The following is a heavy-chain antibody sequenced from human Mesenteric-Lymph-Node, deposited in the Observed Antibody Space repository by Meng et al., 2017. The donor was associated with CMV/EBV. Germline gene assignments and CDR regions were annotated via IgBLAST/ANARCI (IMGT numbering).Heavy chain of an antibody. D-gene: IGHD3-22*01. CDR3: ARVRYHDSSGPDAFDI. V-gene: IGHV4-34*01. J-gene: IGHJ3*02. CDR1: GGSFSGYY. CDR2: INHSGST. Sequence: SETLSLTCAVYGGSFSGYYWSWIRQPPGKGLEWIEEINHSGSTNYNPSLKSRVTISVDTSKNQFSLKLSSVTAADTAVYYCARVRYHDSSGPDAFDIWGQGTMVTVSS.